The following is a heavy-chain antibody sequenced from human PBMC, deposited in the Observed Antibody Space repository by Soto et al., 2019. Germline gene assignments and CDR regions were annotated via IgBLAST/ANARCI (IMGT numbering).Heavy chain of an antibody. J-gene: IGHJ5*02. CDR2: IIPILGIA. CDR1: GGTFSSYT. V-gene: IGHV1-69*02. Sequence: QVQLVQSGAEVKKPGSSVKVSCKASGGTFSSYTISWVRQAPGQGLEWMGRIIPILGIANYAQKFQGRVTIPADKSTSTAYMELSSLRSEDTAVYYCASSIVVVTRNWFDPWGQGTLVTVSS. CDR3: ASSIVVVTRNWFDP. D-gene: IGHD2-21*02.